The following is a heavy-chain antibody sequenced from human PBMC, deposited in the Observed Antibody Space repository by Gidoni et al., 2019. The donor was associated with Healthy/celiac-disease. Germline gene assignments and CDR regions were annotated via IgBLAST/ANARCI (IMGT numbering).Heavy chain of an antibody. V-gene: IGHV1-3*01. Sequence: QVQLGQSGAEVKKPGASVKISCKASGYTFTSYAMHWVRQAPGKRLEWMGWINAGNGNTKYSQKFQGRVTITRDTSASTAYMELSSLRSEDTAVYYCARAWGQNNYFDYWGQGTLVTVSS. CDR3: ARAWGQNNYFDY. CDR2: INAGNGNT. J-gene: IGHJ4*02. CDR1: GYTFTSYA. D-gene: IGHD7-27*01.